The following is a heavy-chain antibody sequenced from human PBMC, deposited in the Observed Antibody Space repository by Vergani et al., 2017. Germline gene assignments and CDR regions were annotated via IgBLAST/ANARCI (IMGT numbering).Heavy chain of an antibody. J-gene: IGHJ3*02. CDR1: GFPFSTYG. V-gene: IGHV3-48*01. CDR3: ARDXRDYNNYPGTFDI. D-gene: IGHD5-24*01. Sequence: VQLVESRGGVVQPGESLRLSCAASGFPFSTYGMHWVRQAPGKGLEWVSYISNSGNTIEYADSVKGRFSISRDNAKSSLFLQMDSLRAEDTAVYYCARDXRDYNNYPGTFDIWGQGSMVTVSS. CDR2: ISNSGNTI.